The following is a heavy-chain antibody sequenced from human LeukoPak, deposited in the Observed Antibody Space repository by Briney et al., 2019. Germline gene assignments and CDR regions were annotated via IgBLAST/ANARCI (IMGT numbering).Heavy chain of an antibody. CDR2: ISYDGSNK. V-gene: IGHV3-30*18. Sequence: GGSLRLSCAASGFTFSSDGMHWVRQAPGKGLEWVAVISYDGSNKYYADSVKGRFTISRDNSKNTLYLQMNSLRAEDTAVYYCAKGNSGYDLLHWGQGTLVTVSS. J-gene: IGHJ4*02. D-gene: IGHD5-12*01. CDR3: AKGNSGYDLLH. CDR1: GFTFSSDG.